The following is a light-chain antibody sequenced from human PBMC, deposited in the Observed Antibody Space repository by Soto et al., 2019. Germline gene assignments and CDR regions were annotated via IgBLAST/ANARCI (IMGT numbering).Light chain of an antibody. CDR2: EVS. J-gene: IGLJ3*02. CDR1: SSDVGGYNY. Sequence: QSVLTQPASVAGAPGQSSTISWTGTSSDVGGYNYVSWFQQHPGKAPKLKIYEVSNRPSGVSNRFSGSKSGYTASLTISELQAEDEADYYCTSFTSSSTWVFGGGTK. V-gene: IGLV2-14*03. CDR3: TSFTSSSTWV.